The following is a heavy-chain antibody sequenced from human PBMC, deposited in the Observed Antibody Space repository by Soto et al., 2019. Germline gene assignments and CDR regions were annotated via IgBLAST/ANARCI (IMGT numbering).Heavy chain of an antibody. J-gene: IGHJ4*02. CDR3: ATDNGDRPEFGY. CDR1: GYTLTELS. Sequence: GASVKVSCKVSGYTLTELSMHWVRQAPGKGLEWMGGFDPEDGETIYAQKFQGRVTMTEDTSTDTAYMELSSLRSEDTAVYYCATDNGDRPEFGYWGQGTLVTVSS. CDR2: FDPEDGET. D-gene: IGHD3-10*01. V-gene: IGHV1-24*01.